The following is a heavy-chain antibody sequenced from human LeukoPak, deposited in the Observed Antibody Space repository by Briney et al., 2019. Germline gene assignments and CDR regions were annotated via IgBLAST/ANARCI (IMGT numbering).Heavy chain of an antibody. J-gene: IGHJ6*02. Sequence: SETLSLTCTVSGGSISSYHWSWIRQPPGKGLEWIGYIYYSGSTNYNPSLKSRVTISVDTSKNQFSLKLSSVTAADTAVYYCATRSLTYYYYGMDVWGQGTTVTVSS. CDR3: ATRSLTYYYYGMDV. CDR2: IYYSGST. CDR1: GGSISSYH. V-gene: IGHV4-59*08. D-gene: IGHD2-15*01.